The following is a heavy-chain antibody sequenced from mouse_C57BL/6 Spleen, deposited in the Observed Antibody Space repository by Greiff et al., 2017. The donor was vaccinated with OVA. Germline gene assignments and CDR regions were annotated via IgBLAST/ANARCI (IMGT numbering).Heavy chain of an antibody. D-gene: IGHD1-3*01. Sequence: QVTLKVSGAELMKPGASVKLSCKATGYTFTGYWIEWVKQRPGHGLEWIGEILPGSGSTNYNEKFKGKATFTADTSSNTAYMQLSSLTTEDSAIYYCARAHNYWFAYWGQGTLVTVSA. CDR1: GYTFTGYW. CDR2: ILPGSGST. J-gene: IGHJ3*01. CDR3: ARAHNYWFAY. V-gene: IGHV1-9*01.